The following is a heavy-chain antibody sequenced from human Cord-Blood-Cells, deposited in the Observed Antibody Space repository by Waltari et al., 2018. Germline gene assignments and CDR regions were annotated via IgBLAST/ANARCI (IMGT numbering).Heavy chain of an antibody. CDR2: ISSSSSYV. CDR3: ARVTGIFDY. J-gene: IGHJ4*02. Sequence: EVQLVESGGGLVKPGGSLRLSCAASGLNFSSYSMRWVRQAAGKGMEWVSSISSSSSYVYYADSVKGRLTISRDNAKNSLYLQMNSLRDEDTAVYYCARVTGIFDYWGQGTLVTVAS. D-gene: IGHD7-27*01. CDR1: GLNFSSYS. V-gene: IGHV3-21*01.